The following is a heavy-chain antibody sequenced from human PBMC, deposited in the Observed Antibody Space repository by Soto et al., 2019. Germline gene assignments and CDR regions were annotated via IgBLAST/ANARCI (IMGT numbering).Heavy chain of an antibody. CDR3: ARISFGFWSDNHYLYSGMDV. J-gene: IGHJ6*02. V-gene: IGHV2-26*01. D-gene: IGHD3-3*01. CDR2: IFSNDEK. CDR1: GFSLSNARMG. Sequence: SGPTLVNPTETLTLTCTVSGFSLSNARMGVSWIRQPPGKALEWLAHIFSNDEKSYSTSLKSRLTISKDTSKSQVVLTMTNMDPVETATYYCARISFGFWSDNHYLYSGMDVWGQGTTVTVSS.